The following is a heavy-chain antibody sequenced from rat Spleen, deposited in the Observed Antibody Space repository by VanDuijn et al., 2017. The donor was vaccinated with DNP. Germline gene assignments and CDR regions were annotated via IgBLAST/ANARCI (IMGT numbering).Heavy chain of an antibody. CDR1: GFTFSSYW. V-gene: IGHV5-58*01. CDR3: ASWSSIAPISTSNY. J-gene: IGHJ2*01. Sequence: EVQLVETGGGLVQPGRSLKLSCVASGFTFSSYWMFWIRQAPGKGLEWVASINTDGGSTYYPDSVKGRFTISRDNAENTVYLQMSSLRSEDTATYYCASWSSIAPISTSNYWGQGVMVTVSS. D-gene: IGHD1-2*01. CDR2: INTDGGST.